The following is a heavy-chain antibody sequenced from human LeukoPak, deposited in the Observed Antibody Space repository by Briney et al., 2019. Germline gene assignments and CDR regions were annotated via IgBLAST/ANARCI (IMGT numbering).Heavy chain of an antibody. Sequence: PGGSLRLSCAASGFTFSNFAMMWVRQAPGKGLEWVSSITGDYATYSADPAKGRFTTSRDNSKNIVYLQMDSLRDDDTAVYYCAKGAASGLVDWFDPWGQGTQVTVSS. D-gene: IGHD3-22*01. J-gene: IGHJ5*02. V-gene: IGHV3-23*01. CDR2: ITGDYAT. CDR3: AKGAASGLVDWFDP. CDR1: GFTFSNFA.